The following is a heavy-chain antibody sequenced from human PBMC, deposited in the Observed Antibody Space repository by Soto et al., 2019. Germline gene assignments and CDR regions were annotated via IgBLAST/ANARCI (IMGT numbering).Heavy chain of an antibody. Sequence: PGGSLRLSCTTSGFTFSLYWLSWVRQAPGQGLEWVANINQDGSQNYYVDSEKGRFTISRDNARGSLFLQMNALRVEDTAIYYCARLTCTGTSCRRLILNYWGPGTLVTVSS. CDR2: INQDGSQN. CDR3: ARLTCTGTSCRRLILNY. D-gene: IGHD2-2*01. J-gene: IGHJ4*02. V-gene: IGHV3-7*01. CDR1: GFTFSLYW.